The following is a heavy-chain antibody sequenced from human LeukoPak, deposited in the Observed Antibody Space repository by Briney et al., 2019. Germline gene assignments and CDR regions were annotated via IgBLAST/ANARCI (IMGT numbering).Heavy chain of an antibody. J-gene: IGHJ5*02. CDR2: IIPIFGTA. Sequence: ASVKVSCKASGGTFSSYAISWARQAPGQGLEWMGGIIPIFGTANYAQKFQGRVTITADESTSTAYMELSSLRSEDTAVYYCARGVVVTAHWLDPWGQGTLVTVSS. CDR1: GGTFSSYA. CDR3: ARGVVVTAHWLDP. D-gene: IGHD2-21*02. V-gene: IGHV1-69*01.